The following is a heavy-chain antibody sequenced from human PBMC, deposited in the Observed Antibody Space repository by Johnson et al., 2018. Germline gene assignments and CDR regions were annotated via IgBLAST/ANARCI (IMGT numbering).Heavy chain of an antibody. D-gene: IGHD5-18*01. V-gene: IGHV4-39*02. Sequence: QVQLQESGPGLVKPSETLSLTCTVSGGSISSSSYYWGWIRQPPGKGLEWIGTIYYSGSTYYNPSLKSRVTISVDTSKNHLSLKVSSVTAADTAVYYGARDRYSHSMWGQGTMVTVSS. CDR2: IYYSGST. CDR1: GGSISSSSYY. CDR3: ARDRYSHSM. J-gene: IGHJ3*01.